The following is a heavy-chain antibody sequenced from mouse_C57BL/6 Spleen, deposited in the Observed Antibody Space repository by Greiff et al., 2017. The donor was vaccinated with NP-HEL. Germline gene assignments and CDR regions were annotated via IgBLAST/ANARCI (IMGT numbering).Heavy chain of an antibody. Sequence: EVKLVESGGGLVQPGGSLSLSCAASGFTFTDYYMSWVRQPPGKALEWLGFIRNKANGYTTEYSASVKGRFTISRDNSQSILYLQMNALRAEDSATYYCARYPFYYYDAMDYWGQGTSVTVSS. CDR2: IRNKANGYTT. CDR1: GFTFTDYY. V-gene: IGHV7-3*01. D-gene: IGHD1-1*01. J-gene: IGHJ4*01. CDR3: ARYPFYYYDAMDY.